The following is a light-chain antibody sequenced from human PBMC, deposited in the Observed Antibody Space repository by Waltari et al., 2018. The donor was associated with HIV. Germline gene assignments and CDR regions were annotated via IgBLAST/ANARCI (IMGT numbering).Light chain of an antibody. CDR1: QGISTY. V-gene: IGKV1-9*01. CDR2: AAS. CDR3: QQLNSYTQIT. Sequence: DIQLTHSPSFLSASVGDRGPITCRPSQGISTYLAWYQQKPGKAPKLLIYAASTLQSGVPSRFSGSGSGTEFTLTIGGLQPEDFATYYCQQLNSYTQITFGGGTKVEIK. J-gene: IGKJ4*01.